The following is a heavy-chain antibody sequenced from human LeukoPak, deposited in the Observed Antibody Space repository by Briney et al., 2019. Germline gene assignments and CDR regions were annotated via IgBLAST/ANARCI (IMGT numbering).Heavy chain of an antibody. CDR3: ARGKVVGSVFDY. J-gene: IGHJ4*02. V-gene: IGHV3-11*04. Sequence: AGGSLRLSCAASGFTFSDYYMSWIRQAPGKGLEWVSYISSSGCTIYYADSVKGRFTISRDNAKNSLYLQMNSLRAEGTAVYYCARGKVVGSVFDYWGQGTLVTVSS. CDR2: ISSSGCTI. D-gene: IGHD1-26*01. CDR1: GFTFSDYY.